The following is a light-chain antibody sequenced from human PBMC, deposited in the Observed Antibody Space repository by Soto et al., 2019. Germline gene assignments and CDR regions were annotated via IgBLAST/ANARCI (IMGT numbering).Light chain of an antibody. J-gene: IGKJ5*01. CDR3: QQRSNWPPIT. CDR2: GAS. V-gene: IGKV3-15*01. Sequence: IVMTQSPATLSVSPGERATLSCRASQSVSSNLAWYQQKPGQAPRLLIYGASTRATGIPARFSGSGSGTEFTLTVSSLEPEDFAVYYCQQRSNWPPITFGQGTRLEIK. CDR1: QSVSSN.